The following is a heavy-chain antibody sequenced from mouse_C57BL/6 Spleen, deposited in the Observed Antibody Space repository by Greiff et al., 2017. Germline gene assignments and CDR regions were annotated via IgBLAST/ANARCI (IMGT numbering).Heavy chain of an antibody. J-gene: IGHJ4*01. Sequence: VQLQQSGPELVKPGASVKISCKASGYSFTGYYMNWVKQSPEKSLEWIGEINPSTGGTTYNQKFKAKATLTVDKSSSTAYMQLKSLTSEDSAVYYCARSLNYQYAMDYWGQGTSVTVSS. CDR1: GYSFTGYY. CDR3: ARSLNYQYAMDY. CDR2: INPSTGGT. V-gene: IGHV1-42*01. D-gene: IGHD2-1*01.